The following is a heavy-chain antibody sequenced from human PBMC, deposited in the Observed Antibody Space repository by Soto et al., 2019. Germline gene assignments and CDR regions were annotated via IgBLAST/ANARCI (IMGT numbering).Heavy chain of an antibody. CDR1: GGSISSSNW. CDR3: TRAGIAAAGIDY. CDR2: IYHSGST. Sequence: QVQLQESGPGLVQPSGTLSLTCAVSGGSISSSNWWSWVRQPPGKGLEWIGEIYHSGSTNYNPSLKSRVTRSVDKSKNQFSLKLSSVTAADTAVYYCTRAGIAAAGIDYWCQGTLVTVSS. V-gene: IGHV4-4*02. J-gene: IGHJ4*02. D-gene: IGHD6-13*01.